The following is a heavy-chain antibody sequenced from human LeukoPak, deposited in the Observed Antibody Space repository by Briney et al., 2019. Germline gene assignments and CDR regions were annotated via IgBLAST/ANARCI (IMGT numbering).Heavy chain of an antibody. V-gene: IGHV1-2*02. CDR2: INPNSNGA. D-gene: IGHD1-1*01. J-gene: IGHJ4*02. CDR1: GYTFTDYY. CDR3: AKGLGTYDY. Sequence: ASVKVSCKASGYTFTDYYIHWVRQAPGQGPEWMGWINPNSNGANYAQKFQGRVTMTRDTSISTAYMELSRLTSDDTAVYYCAKGLGTYDYWGQGTLVTVSS.